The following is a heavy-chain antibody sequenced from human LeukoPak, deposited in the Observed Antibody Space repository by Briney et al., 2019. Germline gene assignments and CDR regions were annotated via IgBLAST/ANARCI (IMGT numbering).Heavy chain of an antibody. CDR1: GFTFSSFG. D-gene: IGHD3-3*01. V-gene: IGHV3-33*01. CDR2: IWYDGSNK. CDR3: ARDLLEDDFWSGYYDY. J-gene: IGHJ4*02. Sequence: GTSLRLSCAASGFTFSSFGMHWVRQAPGKGLEWVAVIWYDGSNKYYTDSVKARFTISRDNSENTVFLQMNSLRAEDTAVYYCARDLLEDDFWSGYYDYWGQGTLVTVSS.